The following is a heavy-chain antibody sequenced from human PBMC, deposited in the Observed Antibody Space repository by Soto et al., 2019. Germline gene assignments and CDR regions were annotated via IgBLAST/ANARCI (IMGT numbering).Heavy chain of an antibody. J-gene: IGHJ6*02. V-gene: IGHV3-23*01. D-gene: IGHD3-22*01. CDR2: ISGSGGST. Sequence: GGSLRLSCAASGFTFSSYAMSWVRQAPGKGLEWVSAISGSGGSTYYADSVKGRFTISRDDSKNTLYLQMNSLKTEDTAVYYCTTDPHTYDSSGYYAFGKKDYYVMDVWGQGTTVTVSS. CDR1: GFTFSSYA. CDR3: TTDPHTYDSSGYYAFGKKDYYVMDV.